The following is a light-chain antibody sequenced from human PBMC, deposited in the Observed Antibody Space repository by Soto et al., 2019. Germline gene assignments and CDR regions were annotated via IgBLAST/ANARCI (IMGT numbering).Light chain of an antibody. V-gene: IGLV2-14*01. J-gene: IGLJ2*01. CDR1: SSDVGGYNY. Sequence: QSALTQPASVSVSPGQSITISCTGTSSDVGGYNYVSWYQQHPGKAPKLMIYDVSNRPSGVSNRFSGSKSGNTASLTISGLQAEDEADYYCRSYTSSSTPVVFGGGTKRTVL. CDR3: RSYTSSSTPVV. CDR2: DVS.